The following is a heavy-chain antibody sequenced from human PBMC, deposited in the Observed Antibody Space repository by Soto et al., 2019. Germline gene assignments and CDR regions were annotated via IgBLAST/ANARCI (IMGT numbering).Heavy chain of an antibody. Sequence: QVQLQESGPGLVKPSETLSLTCTVSGGSISSYYWSWIRQPPAKGLEWIGYIYYSGSTNYNPSLKGGVTISVDTSKTQFSLKLSSVTDADTAVYYCARRYGASFGYWGQGTLVTVSS. V-gene: IGHV4-59*01. CDR1: GGSISSYY. J-gene: IGHJ4*02. CDR3: ARRYGASFGY. D-gene: IGHD4-17*01. CDR2: IYYSGST.